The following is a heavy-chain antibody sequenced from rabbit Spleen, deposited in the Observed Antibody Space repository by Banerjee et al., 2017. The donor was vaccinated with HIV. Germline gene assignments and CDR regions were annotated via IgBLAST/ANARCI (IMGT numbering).Heavy chain of an antibody. Sequence: QSLEESGGDLVKPGASLTLTCTASGFSFSSSDYMCWVRKAPGKGLEWISCIAGDSSGFTYSATWAKGRFTCSKTSSTTVTLQMTSLTAADTATYFCARGSATMTMVITGFYLNLWGQGTLVTVS. CDR3: ARGSATMTMVITGFYLNL. D-gene: IGHD2-1*01. V-gene: IGHV1S40*01. CDR2: IAGDSSGFT. CDR1: GFSFSSSDY. J-gene: IGHJ4*01.